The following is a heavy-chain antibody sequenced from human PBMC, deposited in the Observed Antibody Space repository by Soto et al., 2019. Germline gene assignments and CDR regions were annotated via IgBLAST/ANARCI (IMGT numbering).Heavy chain of an antibody. CDR3: ANGSTAMTYFDY. D-gene: IGHD5-18*01. CDR2: ISYDGSNK. CDR1: GFTFSSYG. Sequence: QVQLVESGGGVVQPGRSLRLSCAASGFTFSSYGMHWVRQAPGKGLEWVAVISYDGSNKYYADSVKGRFTISRDNSKNTLNQQMISLRAEDTAVYYCANGSTAMTYFDYWGQGTLVTVSS. J-gene: IGHJ4*02. V-gene: IGHV3-30*18.